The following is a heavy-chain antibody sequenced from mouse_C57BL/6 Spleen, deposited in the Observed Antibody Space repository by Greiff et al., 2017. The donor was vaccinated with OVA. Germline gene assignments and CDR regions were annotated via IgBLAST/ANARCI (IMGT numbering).Heavy chain of an antibody. D-gene: IGHD3-2*02. CDR2: IHPNSGST. V-gene: IGHV1-64*01. CDR1: GYTFTSYW. CDR3: ARPAQATDFDY. J-gene: IGHJ2*01. Sequence: QVQLQQPGAELVKPGASVKLSCKASGYTFTSYWMHWVKQRPGQGLEWIGMIHPNSGSTNYNEKFKSKATLTVDKSSSTAYMQLRSLTSEDSSVYYCARPAQATDFDYGGQGTTLTVSS.